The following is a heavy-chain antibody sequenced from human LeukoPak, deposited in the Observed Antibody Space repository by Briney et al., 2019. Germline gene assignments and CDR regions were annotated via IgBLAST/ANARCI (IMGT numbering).Heavy chain of an antibody. J-gene: IGHJ6*04. CDR3: AREKVGATIREGMDV. Sequence: GGSLRLSCAASGFTFSSYSMNWVRQAPGKGLEWVSSISSSSSYIYYADSVKGRLTISRDNAKNSLYLQMNSLRAEDTAVYYCAREKVGATIREGMDVWGKGTTVTVSS. CDR2: ISSSSSYI. V-gene: IGHV3-21*01. CDR1: GFTFSSYS. D-gene: IGHD1-26*01.